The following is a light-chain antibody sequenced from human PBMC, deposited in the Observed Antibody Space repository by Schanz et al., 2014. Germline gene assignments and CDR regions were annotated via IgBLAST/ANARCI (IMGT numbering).Light chain of an antibody. J-gene: IGKJ3*01. V-gene: IGKV3D-20*02. CDR1: ESITSSN. CDR3: QQRSNWPLT. CDR2: GAS. Sequence: EIVLAQSPGTLSLSPGERATLSCRATESITSSNLAWYQQKPGQAPRLLIYGASSRATGIPDRFSGSGSGTDFTLTISRLEPEDFAVYYCQQRSNWPLTFGPGTKVDIK.